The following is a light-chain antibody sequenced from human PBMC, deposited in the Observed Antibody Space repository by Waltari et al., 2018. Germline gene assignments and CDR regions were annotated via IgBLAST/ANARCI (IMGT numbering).Light chain of an antibody. CDR1: QSVGRG. J-gene: IGKJ1*01. V-gene: IGKV3-20*01. CDR3: QMYVRLPVT. Sequence: EIVLTQSPGTLALSPGERATLSCRVSQSVGRGLALYQQKPVQAPRLLIYDTSTRATGIPDRFSGSGSGTDFSLTISRVEPEDYAVYYCQMYVRLPVTFGQGTKVEVK. CDR2: DTS.